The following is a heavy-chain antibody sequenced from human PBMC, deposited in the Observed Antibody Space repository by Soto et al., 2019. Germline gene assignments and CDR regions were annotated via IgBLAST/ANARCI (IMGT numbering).Heavy chain of an antibody. CDR3: ARGAVLWFGDLRRSIYYYYMDV. V-gene: IGHV3-74*01. D-gene: IGHD3-10*01. J-gene: IGHJ6*03. CDR2: INSDGSST. CDR1: GFTFSSYW. Sequence: GGSLRLSCAASGFTFSSYWMHWVRQAPGKGLVWVSRINSDGSSTSYADSVKGRFTISRDNAKNTLYLQMNSLRAEDTAVYYCARGAVLWFGDLRRSIYYYYMDVWGKGTTVTVSS.